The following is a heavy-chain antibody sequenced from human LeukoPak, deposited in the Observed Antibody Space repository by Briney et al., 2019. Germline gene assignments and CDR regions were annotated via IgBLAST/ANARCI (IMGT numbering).Heavy chain of an antibody. CDR2: ISSSSSTI. D-gene: IGHD6-19*01. CDR3: AREGVAVAGSYFDY. Sequence: PGGSLRLSCAASGFTFSSYSMNWVRQAPGKGLEWVSYISSSSSTIYYADSVKGRFTISRDNSKNTLYLQMNSLRAEDTAVYYCAREGVAVAGSYFDYWGQGTLVTVSS. CDR1: GFTFSSYS. J-gene: IGHJ4*02. V-gene: IGHV3-48*01.